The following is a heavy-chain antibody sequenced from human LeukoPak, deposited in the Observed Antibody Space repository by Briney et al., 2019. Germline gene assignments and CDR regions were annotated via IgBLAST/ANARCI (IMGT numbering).Heavy chain of an antibody. J-gene: IGHJ6*04. V-gene: IGHV3-48*04. D-gene: IGHD3-10*02. CDR1: GFTFSSYG. CDR3: AGLGITMIGGV. Sequence: GGSLRLSCAASGFTFSSYGMHWVRQAPGKGLEGVSYISSSCSTIYYADSVKGRFTISRDNAKNSLYLQMDSLRAEDTAVYYCAGLGITMIGGVWGKGTTVTISS. CDR2: ISSSCSTI.